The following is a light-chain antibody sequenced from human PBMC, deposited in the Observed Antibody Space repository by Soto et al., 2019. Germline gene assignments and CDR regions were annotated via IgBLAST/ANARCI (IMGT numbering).Light chain of an antibody. CDR2: DVS. V-gene: IGLV2-14*01. CDR1: SSDVGGYNY. J-gene: IGLJ1*01. Sequence: QSVLTQPASVSGSPGQSITISCTGTSSDVGGYNYVSWYQQHPGKAPKLMIYDVSNRPSGVSNRFSGSKSGNTASLTISGLQAEDEADYYCSSYTCSSTVYVFVTGNKITVL. CDR3: SSYTCSSTVYV.